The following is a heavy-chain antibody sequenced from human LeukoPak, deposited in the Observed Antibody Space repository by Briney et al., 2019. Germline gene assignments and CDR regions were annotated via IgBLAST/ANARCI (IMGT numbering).Heavy chain of an antibody. Sequence: SETLSLTCTVSGGSISSYYWSWIRQPPGKGLEWIGYIYYSGSTNYNPSLKSRVTISVDTSKNQFSLKLSSVTAADTAVYYCARVTVTYYYDSSGYVRFDPWGQGTLVTASS. CDR2: IYYSGST. V-gene: IGHV4-59*01. CDR3: ARVTVTYYYDSSGYVRFDP. CDR1: GGSISSYY. D-gene: IGHD3-22*01. J-gene: IGHJ5*02.